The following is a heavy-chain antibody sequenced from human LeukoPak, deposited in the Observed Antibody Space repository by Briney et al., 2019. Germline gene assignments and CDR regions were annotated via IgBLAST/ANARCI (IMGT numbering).Heavy chain of an antibody. CDR2: IRFDGGDR. CDR1: GFTFSYHD. Sequence: GRSLKLSCAASGFTFSYHDMHWVRRAPGRGPEWLALIRFDGGDRHYADSAKGRFSISRDNSKNTLEMHMNSLRPEDTAIYYCVRALSSNSGRTYFDLWGLGTLVTVSS. V-gene: IGHV3-33*01. D-gene: IGHD6-19*01. J-gene: IGHJ4*02. CDR3: VRALSSNSGRTYFDL.